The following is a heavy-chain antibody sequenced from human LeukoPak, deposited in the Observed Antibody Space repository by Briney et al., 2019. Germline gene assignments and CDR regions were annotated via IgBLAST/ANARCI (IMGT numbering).Heavy chain of an antibody. CDR1: GGSMISYY. V-gene: IGHV4-4*07. Sequence: SETLSLTCTVSGGSMISYYLSWVRKSAGARLEWIGRIETTGSTNYNPSLKSRVTMPVDTSKNQFSLRLSSVTAADTAVYYCAVDDRGFDPWGQGTLVIVS. D-gene: IGHD3-22*01. CDR2: IETTGST. J-gene: IGHJ5*02. CDR3: AVDDRGFDP.